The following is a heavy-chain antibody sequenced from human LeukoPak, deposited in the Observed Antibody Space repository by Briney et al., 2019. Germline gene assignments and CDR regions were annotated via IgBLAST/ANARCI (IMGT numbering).Heavy chain of an antibody. D-gene: IGHD3-22*01. CDR1: GGSISSYY. Sequence: PSETLSLTCTVSGGSISSYYWSWIRQPPGKGLEWIGYIYYSGSTNYNPSLKSRVTISVDTSKNQFSLKLSSVTAADTAVYYCARDRHYYDSSGFHDAFDIWGQGTMVTVSS. J-gene: IGHJ3*02. V-gene: IGHV4-59*01. CDR3: ARDRHYYDSSGFHDAFDI. CDR2: IYYSGST.